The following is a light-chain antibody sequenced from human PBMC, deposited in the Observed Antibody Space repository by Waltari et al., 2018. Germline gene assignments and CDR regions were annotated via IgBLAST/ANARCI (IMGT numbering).Light chain of an antibody. CDR3: QQANNFPVT. CDR1: QGISNW. J-gene: IGKJ5*01. CDR2: AAS. Sequence: DIQMTQSQSSVSAPVGARVTITCRASQGISNWLAWYQQKPVKAPKLLIYAASSLQSGVPSRFSGSGSCTYFTLTISSLQPEDFATYYCQQANNFPVTFGQGTRLEIK. V-gene: IGKV1-12*01.